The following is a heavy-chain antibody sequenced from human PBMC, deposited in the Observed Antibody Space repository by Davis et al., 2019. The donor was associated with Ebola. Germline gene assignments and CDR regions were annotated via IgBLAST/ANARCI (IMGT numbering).Heavy chain of an antibody. Sequence: ASVKVSCKASGFTFTNYGITWVRQAPGQRLEWMGWVSAYNGDTKYAQKIQGRVTMTADPYTTTSSMDLRSLTSDDTAVYYCARGITMVQGVTPFDYWGQGTLVTVSS. CDR2: VSAYNGDT. D-gene: IGHD3-10*01. CDR3: ARGITMVQGVTPFDY. CDR1: GFTFTNYG. J-gene: IGHJ4*02. V-gene: IGHV1-18*01.